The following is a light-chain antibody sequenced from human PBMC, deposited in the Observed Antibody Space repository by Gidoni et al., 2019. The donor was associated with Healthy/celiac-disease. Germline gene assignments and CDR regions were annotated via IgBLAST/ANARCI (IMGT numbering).Light chain of an antibody. J-gene: IGLJ1*01. CDR1: SSDVGGYTY. CDR3: SSYAGSNNNYV. V-gene: IGLV2-8*01. Sequence: QSALTQPPSASGSPGQSVTISCTGTSSDVGGYTYVSWYQQHPGKAPQLMIYEVSKRPSGVPDRFSGSKSGNTASLTVSGLQAEDEADYYCSSYAGSNNNYVFGTGTKVTVL. CDR2: EVS.